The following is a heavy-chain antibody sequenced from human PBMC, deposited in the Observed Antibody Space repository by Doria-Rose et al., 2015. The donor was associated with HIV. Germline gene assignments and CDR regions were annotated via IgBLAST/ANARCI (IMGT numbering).Heavy chain of an antibody. CDR1: GYTFTSYY. V-gene: IGHV1-46*01. Sequence: QVQLVQSGAEVKKPGAAVKVSCKASGYTFTSYYMHRVRQAPGQGLEWMGIINPSGGSTSYAQKFRGRVIMTRDTSTSTVYMELSSLRSEDTAVYYCARSTPGYSEVGFDPWGQGTLVTVSA. CDR3: ARSTPGYSEVGFDP. D-gene: IGHD1-26*01. CDR2: INPSGGST. J-gene: IGHJ5*02.